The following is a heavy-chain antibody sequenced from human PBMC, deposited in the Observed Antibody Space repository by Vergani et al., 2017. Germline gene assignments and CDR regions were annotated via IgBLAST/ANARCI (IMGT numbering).Heavy chain of an antibody. CDR3: AREVVVVPAAIKYYYYYMDV. D-gene: IGHD2-2*01. CDR2: TYYRSKWYN. Sequence: QVQLQQSGPGLVKPSQTLSLTCAISGDSVSSNSAAWNWIRQSPSRGLEWLGRTYYRSKWYNDCAVSVKSRITINPDTSKNQFSLQLNSVTPEDTAVYYCAREVVVVPAAIKYYYYYMDVWGKGTTVTVSS. J-gene: IGHJ6*03. V-gene: IGHV6-1*01. CDR1: GDSVSSNSAA.